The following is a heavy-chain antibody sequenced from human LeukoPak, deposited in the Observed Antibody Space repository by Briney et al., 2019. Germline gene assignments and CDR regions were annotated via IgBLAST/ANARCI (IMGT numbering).Heavy chain of an antibody. V-gene: IGHV1-18*01. CDR1: GYSFTSYG. CDR2: INAYNGNT. J-gene: IGHJ4*02. CDR3: AREHRWLQSLYYFDY. Sequence: GASVKVSCKASGYSFTSYGISWGRQAPGQGLEGMGWINAYNGNTNYAQKLQRRVTMTTDTSTSTAYMELKSLRSDDTAVYYCAREHRWLQSLYYFDYWGQGTLVTVSS. D-gene: IGHD5-24*01.